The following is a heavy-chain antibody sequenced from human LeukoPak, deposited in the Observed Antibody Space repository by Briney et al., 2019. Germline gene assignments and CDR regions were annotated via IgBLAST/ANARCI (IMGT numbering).Heavy chain of an antibody. CDR2: IYYSGST. V-gene: IGHV4-39*01. CDR1: GGSISSSSYY. D-gene: IGHD6-19*01. Sequence: SETLSLTCTVSGGSISSSSYYWGWIRQPPGKGLEWIGSIYYSGSTYYNPSLKSRVTISVDTSKNQFSLKLSSVTAADTAVYYCARGRGGSGWKYYYYYMDVWGKGTTVTVSS. CDR3: ARGRGGSGWKYYYYYMDV. J-gene: IGHJ6*03.